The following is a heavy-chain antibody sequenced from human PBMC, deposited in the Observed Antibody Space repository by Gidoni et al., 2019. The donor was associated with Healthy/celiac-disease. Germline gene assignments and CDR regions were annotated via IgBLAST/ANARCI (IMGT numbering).Heavy chain of an antibody. J-gene: IGHJ4*02. V-gene: IGHV3-9*01. CDR1: ARGLDACG. CDR3: AKDIGRYRVAAAGDFDY. CDR2: ISWNSGSI. D-gene: IGHD6-13*01. Sequence: EMQLVESGGCLVQPGMSLTLSCAAAARGLDACGMHWGRQAPGNGLAWVSGISWNSGSIGYSDSVKGRFTISRDDAKNSLYLQMNSLRADDKALYYCAKDIGRYRVAAAGDFDYWGQGTLVTVSS.